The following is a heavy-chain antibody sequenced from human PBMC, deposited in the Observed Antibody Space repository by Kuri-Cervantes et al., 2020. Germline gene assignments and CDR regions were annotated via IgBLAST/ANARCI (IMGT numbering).Heavy chain of an antibody. J-gene: IGHJ4*02. CDR1: GGTFSSYT. CDR3: ARDQGLLWFGEFASPDGY. CDR2: IIPILGIA. D-gene: IGHD3-10*01. Sequence: SVKVSCKASGGTFSSYTISWVRQAPGQGLEWMGRIIPILGIANYAQKFQGRVTITADKSTSTAYMELSSLRSEDTAVYYCARDQGLLWFGEFASPDGYWGQGTLVTVSS. V-gene: IGHV1-69*04.